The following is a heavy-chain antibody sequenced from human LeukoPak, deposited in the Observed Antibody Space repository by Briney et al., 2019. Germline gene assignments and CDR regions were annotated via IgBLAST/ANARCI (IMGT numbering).Heavy chain of an antibody. V-gene: IGHV1-24*01. J-gene: IGHJ4*02. CDR3: ATANWNDVWFDY. D-gene: IGHD1-1*01. CDR1: GYTLTELS. Sequence: ASVKVSCKVSGYTLTELSMHWVRQAPGKGLEWMGGFDPEDGETIYAQKFQDRVTMTEDTSTDTAYMELSSLRSEDTAVYYCATANWNDVWFDYWGQGTLVTVSS. CDR2: FDPEDGET.